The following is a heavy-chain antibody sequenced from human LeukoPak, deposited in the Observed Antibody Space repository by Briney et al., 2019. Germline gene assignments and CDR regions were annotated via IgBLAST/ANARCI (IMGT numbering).Heavy chain of an antibody. J-gene: IGHJ6*04. CDR2: IYYSGST. CDR3: ATIFHRGDV. D-gene: IGHD3-9*01. CDR1: GGSISSYY. Sequence: SETLSLTCTVSGGSISSYYWSWIRQPPGKGLEWIGYIYYSGSTNYNPSLKSRVTMSVDTSKNQFSLKLSSVTAADTAVYYCATIFHRGDVWGKGTTVTVSS. V-gene: IGHV4-59*12.